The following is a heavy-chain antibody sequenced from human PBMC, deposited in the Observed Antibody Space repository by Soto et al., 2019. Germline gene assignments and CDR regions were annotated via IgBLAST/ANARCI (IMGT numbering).Heavy chain of an antibody. CDR3: ARGWGDYIWGSYRGRGAFDI. D-gene: IGHD3-16*02. CDR1: GGSFSGYY. V-gene: IGHV4-34*01. CDR2: INHSGST. J-gene: IGHJ3*02. Sequence: SETLSLTCAVYGGSFSGYYWSWIRQPPGKGLEWIGEINHSGSTNYNPSLKSRVTISVDTSKNQFSLKLSSVTAADTAVYYCARGWGDYIWGSYRGRGAFDIWGQGTMVTVSS.